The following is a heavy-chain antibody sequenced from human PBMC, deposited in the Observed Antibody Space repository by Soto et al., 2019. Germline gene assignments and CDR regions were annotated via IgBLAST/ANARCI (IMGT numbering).Heavy chain of an antibody. CDR3: AREVYCSGGSCYIDY. V-gene: IGHV4-59*01. J-gene: IGHJ4*02. D-gene: IGHD2-15*01. CDR1: GGSISSYY. CDR2: IYYSGST. Sequence: SETLSLTCTVSGGSISSYYWSRIRQPPGKGLEWIGYIYYSGSTNYNPSLKSRVTISVDTSKNQFSLKLSSVTAADTAVYYCAREVYCSGGSCYIDYWGQGTLVTVSS.